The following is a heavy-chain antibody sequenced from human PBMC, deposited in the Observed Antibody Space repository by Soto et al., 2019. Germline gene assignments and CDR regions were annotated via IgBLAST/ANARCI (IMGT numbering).Heavy chain of an antibody. CDR1: GGSISSYY. J-gene: IGHJ5*02. Sequence: SETLSLTCTVPGGSISSYYWSWIRQPPGKGLEWIGYIYYSGSTNYNPSLKSRVTISVDTSKNQFSLKLSSVTAADTAVYYCARALGYYYGSGSYGNWFDPWGQGTLVTVSS. CDR2: IYYSGST. CDR3: ARALGYYYGSGSYGNWFDP. D-gene: IGHD3-10*01. V-gene: IGHV4-59*01.